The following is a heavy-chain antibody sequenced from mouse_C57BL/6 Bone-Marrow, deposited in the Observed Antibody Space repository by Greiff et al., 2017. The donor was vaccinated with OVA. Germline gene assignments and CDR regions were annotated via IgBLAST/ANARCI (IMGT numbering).Heavy chain of an antibody. Sequence: VQVVESGAELARPGASVKLSCKASGYTFTSYGISWVKQRTGQGLEWIGEIYPRSGNTYYNEKFKGKATLTADKSSSTAYMELRSLTSEDSAVYFCARRERTAQATCAYWGQGTLVTVSA. CDR1: GYTFTSYG. V-gene: IGHV1-81*01. CDR2: IYPRSGNT. CDR3: ARRERTAQATCAY. J-gene: IGHJ3*01. D-gene: IGHD3-2*02.